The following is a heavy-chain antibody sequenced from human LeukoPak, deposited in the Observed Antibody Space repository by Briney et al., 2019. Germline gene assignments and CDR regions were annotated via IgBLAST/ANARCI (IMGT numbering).Heavy chain of an antibody. J-gene: IGHJ4*02. CDR1: GFTFRTYG. Sequence: QAGGSLRLSCAASGFTFRTYGMHWVRQAPGKGLEWVASIRYDGSDKYYADAVKGRFTISRDNSKNTLYLQMNSLRAEDTAVYYCAKAQKMDILTGYYTAFDSWGQGTLVTVSS. D-gene: IGHD3-9*01. CDR2: IRYDGSDK. CDR3: AKAQKMDILTGYYTAFDS. V-gene: IGHV3-30*02.